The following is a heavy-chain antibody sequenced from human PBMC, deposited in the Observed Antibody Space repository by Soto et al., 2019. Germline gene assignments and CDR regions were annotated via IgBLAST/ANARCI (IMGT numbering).Heavy chain of an antibody. CDR2: IYHSGST. CDR3: ARVSIAAAGTAPFDI. V-gene: IGHV4-38-2*02. D-gene: IGHD6-13*01. Sequence: SETLSLTCTVSGYSISSGYYWWFIRQPPGKGRECIGSIYHSGSTYYNPSLKSRVTMSVDTSKNQFSLKLSSVTAADTAVYYCARVSIAAAGTAPFDIWGQGTMVTVSS. CDR1: GYSISSGYY. J-gene: IGHJ3*02.